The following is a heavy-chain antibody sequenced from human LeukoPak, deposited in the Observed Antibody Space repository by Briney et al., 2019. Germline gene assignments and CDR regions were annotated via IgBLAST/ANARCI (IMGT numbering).Heavy chain of an antibody. D-gene: IGHD1-7*01. V-gene: IGHV4-39*07. CDR2: IYFNGNT. Sequence: KASETLSLTCTVSGGSIGSNSYFWGWIRQPPGKGLEWIGTIYFNGNTYYTPSLESRVTISMDTSKNQFSLNLNSVTAADTAVYYCARNWNYFSGGDYWGQGTLVTVSS. CDR3: ARNWNYFSGGDY. J-gene: IGHJ4*02. CDR1: GGSIGSNSYF.